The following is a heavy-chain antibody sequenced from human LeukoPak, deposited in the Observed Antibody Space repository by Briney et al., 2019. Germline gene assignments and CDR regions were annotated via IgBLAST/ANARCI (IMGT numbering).Heavy chain of an antibody. CDR1: GGSISSGGYY. CDR2: IYNSGST. CDR3: ARGDTAGSLEPLEH. J-gene: IGHJ1*01. Sequence: PSQTLSPTCTVSGGSISSGGYYWSWIRQHPGKSLEWIGYIYNSGSTYYNPSLKSRVTISVDTSKNQFSLKLSSVTAADTAVYYCARGDTAGSLEPLEHWGRGTLVTVSS. V-gene: IGHV4-31*03. D-gene: IGHD2-8*02.